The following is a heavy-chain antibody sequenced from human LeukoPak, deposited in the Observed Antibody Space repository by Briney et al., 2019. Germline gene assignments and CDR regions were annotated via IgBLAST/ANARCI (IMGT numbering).Heavy chain of an antibody. V-gene: IGHV3-9*01. CDR1: GFTFDDYA. D-gene: IGHD6-13*01. CDR2: ISWNSGSI. CDR3: AKDTSSSSWYFDY. J-gene: IGHJ4*02. Sequence: GGSLRPSCAASGFTFDDYAMHWVRQAPGKGLEWVSGISWNSGSIGYADSVKGRFTISRDNAKNSLYLQMNSLRAEDTALYYCAKDTSSSSWYFDYWGQGTLVTVSS.